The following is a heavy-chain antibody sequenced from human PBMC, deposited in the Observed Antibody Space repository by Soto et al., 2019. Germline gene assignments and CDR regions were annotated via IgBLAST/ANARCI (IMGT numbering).Heavy chain of an antibody. J-gene: IGHJ5*02. Sequence: SETLSLTCAVSGGSISSGGYSWSWIRQPPGKGLEWIGYIYHSGSTYYNPSLKSRVTISVDRSKNQFSLKLSSVTAADTAVYYCARVKGYYDSSGYYFWFDPWGQGTLVTVSS. CDR1: GGSISSGGYS. V-gene: IGHV4-30-2*01. D-gene: IGHD3-22*01. CDR3: ARVKGYYDSSGYYFWFDP. CDR2: IYHSGST.